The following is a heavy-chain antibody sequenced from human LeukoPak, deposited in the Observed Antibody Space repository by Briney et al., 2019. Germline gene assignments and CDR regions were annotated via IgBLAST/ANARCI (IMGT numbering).Heavy chain of an antibody. Sequence: SGTLSLTCAVSGGSISSSNWWSWVRQPPGKGLEWIGEIYHSGSTNYNPSLKSRVTISVDKSKNQFSLKLSSVTAADTAVYYCARDLEYSSSWHDINPLGYWGQGTLVTVSS. D-gene: IGHD6-13*01. V-gene: IGHV4-4*02. CDR1: GGSISSSNW. CDR3: ARDLEYSSSWHDINPLGY. J-gene: IGHJ4*02. CDR2: IYHSGST.